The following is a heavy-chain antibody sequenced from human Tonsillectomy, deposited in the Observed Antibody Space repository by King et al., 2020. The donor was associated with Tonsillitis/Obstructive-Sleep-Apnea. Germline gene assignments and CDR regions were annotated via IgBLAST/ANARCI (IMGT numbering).Heavy chain of an antibody. V-gene: IGHV4-34*01. CDR3: ARGPRTGTTFGY. CDR2: INHSGST. J-gene: IGHJ4*02. Sequence: VQLQQWGAGLLKPSETLSLTCAVYGGSFSGYYWSWIRQPPGKGLEWIREINHSGSTNYNPSLKSRVTISVDTSKNQFSLKLSSVTAADTAVYYCARGPRTGTTFGYWGQGTLVTVSS. CDR1: GGSFSGYY. D-gene: IGHD1-1*01.